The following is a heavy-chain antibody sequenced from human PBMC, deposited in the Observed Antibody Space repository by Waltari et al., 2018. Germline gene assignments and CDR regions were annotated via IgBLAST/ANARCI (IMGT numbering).Heavy chain of an antibody. V-gene: IGHV4-59*01. J-gene: IGHJ5*02. CDR1: GDSISGFY. CDR3: ARGGGGDWGWFDP. CDR2: IYYTGST. D-gene: IGHD2-21*02. Sequence: QVQLQESGPSLLKPSETLSLICTVSGDSISGFYWSCVRQPPGKGLDWIGYIYYTGSTNFNPSLKSRVTMSVDTSKNQLSLKLSSVTAADTAFYYCARGGGGDWGWFDPWGQGTLVTVSS.